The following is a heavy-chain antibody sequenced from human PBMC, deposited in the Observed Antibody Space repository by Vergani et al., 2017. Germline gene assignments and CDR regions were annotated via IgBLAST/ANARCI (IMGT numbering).Heavy chain of an antibody. Sequence: EVQLVESGGGVVRPGGSLRLSCAASGFTFSSYAMSWIRQAPGKGLEWVSYISSSGSTIYYADSVKGRFTISRDNAKNSLYLQMNSLRAEDTALYYCAKASGLAVADYIDYWGQGTLVTVSS. V-gene: IGHV3-48*04. CDR2: ISSSGSTI. CDR1: GFTFSSYA. J-gene: IGHJ4*02. D-gene: IGHD6-19*01. CDR3: AKASGLAVADYIDY.